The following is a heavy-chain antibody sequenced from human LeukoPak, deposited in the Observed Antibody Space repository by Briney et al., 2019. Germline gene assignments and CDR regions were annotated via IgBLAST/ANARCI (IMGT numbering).Heavy chain of an antibody. CDR1: GGSISMYY. V-gene: IGHV4-4*07. CDR2: RFSSGIT. D-gene: IGHD6-13*01. Sequence: SETLSLTCTASGGSISMYYWSWIRQPAGKGLEWIGRRFSSGITNYNPSLKSRVSMSVGTSKNQFSLKLTSVTTSDTAVYYCARDGYGSSMDVWGKGTTVTVSS. CDR3: ARDGYGSSMDV. J-gene: IGHJ6*03.